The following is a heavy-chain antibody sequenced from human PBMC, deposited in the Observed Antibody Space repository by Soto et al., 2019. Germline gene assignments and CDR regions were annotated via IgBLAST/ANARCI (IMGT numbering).Heavy chain of an antibody. D-gene: IGHD1-1*01. CDR1: AYIFTGYH. Sequence: QVQLVQSGAEVKIPGASVKVSCKASAYIFTGYHIHWVRQAPGQGLEWMGWINPKTGGTIYSQNFQGRVTMTRDTSISTAYMELSRLRSDDTAVYYCARDYSPSEENWNDAYNYFDPWGQGTLVTVSS. CDR3: ARDYSPSEENWNDAYNYFDP. J-gene: IGHJ5*02. CDR2: INPKTGGT. V-gene: IGHV1-2*02.